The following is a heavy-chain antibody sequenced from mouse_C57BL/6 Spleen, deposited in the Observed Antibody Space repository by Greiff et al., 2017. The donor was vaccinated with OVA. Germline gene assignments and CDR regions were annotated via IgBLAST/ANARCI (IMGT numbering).Heavy chain of an antibody. D-gene: IGHD2-1*01. CDR1: GYPFTSYW. J-gene: IGHJ1*03. V-gene: IGHV1-55*01. Sequence: QVQLQQPGAELVKLGAPVKMSCKASGYPFTSYWITWVKQRPGQGLEGIGEIYPGSGSTNYNEKFKSKATLTLDTSSSTAYMQLSSLTSEDSAVYYCARVGNYWYFEVWGTGTTVTVSS. CDR2: IYPGSGST. CDR3: ARVGNYWYFEV.